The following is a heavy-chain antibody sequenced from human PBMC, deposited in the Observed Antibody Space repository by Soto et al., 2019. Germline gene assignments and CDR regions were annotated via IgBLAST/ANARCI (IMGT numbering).Heavy chain of an antibody. J-gene: IGHJ3*01. D-gene: IGHD4-17*01. V-gene: IGHV3-9*01. Sequence: EVQLVESGGGLVQPGGSLRLSCTASGLNCAKYAMNWVRQAPGRGLGWVSGINWNSGTLDYADSVKGRFTISRDNARKSLYVQLHRLSADDTALYYCVKDGDYGDYEGGLGEAYDVWGRGTMVTDSS. CDR3: VKDGDYGDYEGGLGEAYDV. CDR1: GLNCAKYA. CDR2: INWNSGTL.